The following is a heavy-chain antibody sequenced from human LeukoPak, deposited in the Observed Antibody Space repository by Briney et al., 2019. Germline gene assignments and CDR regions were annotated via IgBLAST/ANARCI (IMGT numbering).Heavy chain of an antibody. CDR1: GGSINSGDYY. D-gene: IGHD3-16*02. CDR2: IYYSGFT. V-gene: IGHV4-30-4*08. Sequence: PSETLSLTCAVSGGSINSGDYYWSWIRQPPGKGLEWIGYIYYSGFTYYSPSLKSRITISIDTSKDQFSLKLSSVTAADTAVYCCARAKDVGLTDHISGNYRRDAFDLWGQGTVVTVSS. CDR3: ARAKDVGLTDHISGNYRRDAFDL. J-gene: IGHJ3*01.